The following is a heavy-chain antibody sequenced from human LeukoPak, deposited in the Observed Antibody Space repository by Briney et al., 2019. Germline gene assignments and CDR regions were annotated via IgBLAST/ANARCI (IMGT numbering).Heavy chain of an antibody. V-gene: IGHV4-39*01. J-gene: IGHJ4*02. CDR1: GGSISSSSYY. CDR2: IYYSGST. D-gene: IGHD6-19*01. Sequence: SETLSLTCTVSGGSISSSSYYWGWIRQPPGRGLEWIGSIYYSGSTYYNPSLESRVTISVDTSKNQFSLKLSSVTAADTAVYYCARHREWLVQGGQFDYWGQGTLVTVSS. CDR3: ARHREWLVQGGQFDY.